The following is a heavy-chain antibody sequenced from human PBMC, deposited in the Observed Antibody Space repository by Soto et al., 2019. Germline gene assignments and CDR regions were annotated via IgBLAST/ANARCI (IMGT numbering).Heavy chain of an antibody. CDR2: INPSSGAT. CDR1: GDTFTSNY. CDR3: ASRVLCDMDV. D-gene: IGHD2-21*01. V-gene: IGHV1-46*01. Sequence: QEQLVQSGAEVKEPGASLKVSCKASGDTFTSNYIHWVRQAPGQGLEWMGRINPSSGATLYAQKFQGRLTLTTDTSTSTVYMDRNSLKSEDSAVYYCASRVLCDMDVWGQGTTVTVSS. J-gene: IGHJ6*02.